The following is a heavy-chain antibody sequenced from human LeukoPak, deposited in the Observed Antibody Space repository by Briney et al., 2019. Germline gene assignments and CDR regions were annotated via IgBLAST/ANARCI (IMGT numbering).Heavy chain of an antibody. CDR1: GFTISSSQ. D-gene: IGHD6-25*01. V-gene: IGHV3-74*01. CDR2: ILRDETHT. CDR3: KRDPGSDSRDWYFDV. Sequence: GGSLRLSCAASGFTISSSQMHWVRQAPGKGLVWVSRILRDETHTNYADSVRGRFTISRDNANNMLFLQMNSLRGEDTAVYFCKRDPGSDSRDWYFDVWGRGTLVTVSS. J-gene: IGHJ2*01.